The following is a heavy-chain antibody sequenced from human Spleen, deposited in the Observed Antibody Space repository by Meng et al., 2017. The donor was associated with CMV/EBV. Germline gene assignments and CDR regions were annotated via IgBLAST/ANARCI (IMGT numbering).Heavy chain of an antibody. CDR3: ARQNTAMVGMKTYFDY. Sequence: SVKVSCKASGGTFSSYGISWVRQAPGQGLEWMGGIIPMFGTANYAQKFQGRVTITTDESTTTAYMELSSLRSEDTAVYYCARQNTAMVGMKTYFDYWGQGTQVTV. CDR1: GGTFSSYG. D-gene: IGHD5-18*01. J-gene: IGHJ4*02. V-gene: IGHV1-69*05. CDR2: IIPMFGTA.